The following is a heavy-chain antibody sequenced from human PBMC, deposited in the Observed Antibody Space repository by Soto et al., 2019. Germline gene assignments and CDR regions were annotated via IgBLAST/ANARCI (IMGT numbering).Heavy chain of an antibody. D-gene: IGHD6-19*01. J-gene: IGHJ4*02. CDR2: IYRSGST. Sequence: PSETRSLTCTVSGASISRGDYYWSWIRHLPGKGPEWIGYIYRSGSTYYNPSLESRITISVDTSQSQFSLDVSSVTAADTAVYYCARVRYLAGAGQNYFDLWGQGTLVTVSS. CDR3: ARVRYLAGAGQNYFDL. CDR1: GASISRGDYY. V-gene: IGHV4-31*03.